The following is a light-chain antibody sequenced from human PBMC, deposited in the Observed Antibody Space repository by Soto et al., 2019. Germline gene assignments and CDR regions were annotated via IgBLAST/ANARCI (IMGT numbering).Light chain of an antibody. CDR2: DVN. J-gene: IGLJ2*01. CDR1: SSDVGGYTY. V-gene: IGLV2-11*01. CDR3: SSYAGRNTLV. Sequence: QSALTQPRSVSGSPGQSVTISCTGSSSDVGGYTYVSWYQQHPGKAPKVMIYDVNKRPSGVPDRFSGSKSGNTASLTISGLQADDESDYYCSSYAGRNTLVFGGGTKLTVL.